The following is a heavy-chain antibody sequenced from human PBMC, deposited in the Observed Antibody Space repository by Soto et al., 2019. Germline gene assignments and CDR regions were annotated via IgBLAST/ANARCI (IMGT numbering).Heavy chain of an antibody. J-gene: IGHJ6*02. CDR1: GGSISIYY. Sequence: KPSDTLSLTCTVSGGSISIYYWSWIRQPPGKGLEWIGYIYYSGSTNYNPSLKSRVTISVDTSKNQFSLKLSSVTAADTAVYYCAGHVSSGWYLYYYYGMDVWGQGTTVTVSS. V-gene: IGHV4-59*01. CDR3: AGHVSSGWYLYYYYGMDV. D-gene: IGHD6-19*01. CDR2: IYYSGST.